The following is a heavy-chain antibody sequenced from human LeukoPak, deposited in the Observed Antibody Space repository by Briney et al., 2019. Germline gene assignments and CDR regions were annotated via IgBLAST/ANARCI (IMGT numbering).Heavy chain of an antibody. Sequence: GSLRLSCAASGFTFSSYAMSWVRQAPGKGLEWVSAISGSGGSTYYADSVKGRFTISRDNSKNTLYLQMNSLRAEDTAVYYCANMITFGGVIVYFDYWGQGTLVTVSS. J-gene: IGHJ4*02. V-gene: IGHV3-23*01. CDR3: ANMITFGGVIVYFDY. CDR2: ISGSGGST. CDR1: GFTFSSYA. D-gene: IGHD3-16*02.